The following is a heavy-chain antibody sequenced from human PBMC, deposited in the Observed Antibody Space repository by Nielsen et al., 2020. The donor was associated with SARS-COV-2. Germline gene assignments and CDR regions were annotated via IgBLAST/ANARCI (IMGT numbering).Heavy chain of an antibody. J-gene: IGHJ4*02. Sequence: GESLKISCAASGFTFDDYGMSWVRQAPGKGLEWVSGINWNGGSTGYADSVKGRFTISRDNSKNTLYLQMNSLRAEDTAVYYCARWGPYYYDSSGYFGDYWGQGTLVTVSS. CDR1: GFTFDDYG. V-gene: IGHV3-20*04. CDR3: ARWGPYYYDSSGYFGDY. CDR2: INWNGGST. D-gene: IGHD3-22*01.